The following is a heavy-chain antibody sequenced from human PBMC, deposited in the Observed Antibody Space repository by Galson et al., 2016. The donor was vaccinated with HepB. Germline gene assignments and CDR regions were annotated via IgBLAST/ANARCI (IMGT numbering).Heavy chain of an antibody. D-gene: IGHD5-12*01. CDR2: IYPGDSDT. V-gene: IGHV5-51*01. Sequence: QSGAEVKEPGESLKISCKGSGYTFSNFWIGWVRQMPGKGLEWMGIIYPGDSDTSYSPSFEGRVTISADIYTNTAYREWSSLEASDTAMYFFARHGFRMRGFSPDFWGQGTLVTVSS. J-gene: IGHJ4*02. CDR1: GYTFSNFW. CDR3: ARHGFRMRGFSPDF.